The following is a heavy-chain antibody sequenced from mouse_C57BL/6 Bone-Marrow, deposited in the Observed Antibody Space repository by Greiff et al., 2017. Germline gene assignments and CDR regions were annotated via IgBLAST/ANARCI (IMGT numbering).Heavy chain of an antibody. J-gene: IGHJ4*01. CDR1: GFTFSSYG. Sequence: DVHLVESGGDLVKPGGSLKLSCAASGFTFSSYGMSWVRQTPDKRLEWVATISSGGSYTYYPDSVKGRFTISKDNAKHTLYLQMSSLKSEDAAMYYCARQKGAMDYWGQGTSVTVSS. CDR2: ISSGGSYT. CDR3: ARQKGAMDY. V-gene: IGHV5-6*01.